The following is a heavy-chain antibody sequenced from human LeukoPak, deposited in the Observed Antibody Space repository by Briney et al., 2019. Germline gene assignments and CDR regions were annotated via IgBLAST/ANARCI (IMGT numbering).Heavy chain of an antibody. V-gene: IGHV4-59*01. CDR3: ARENPSGYYNRPIDY. CDR2: IYYSGSI. D-gene: IGHD3-22*01. CDR1: GASISSYY. Sequence: SETLSLTCTVSGASISSYYWSWIRQPPGKGLEWIGDIYYSGSIKYNPSLKSRVTMSVDTSKNQFSLKLSSVTAADTAVYYCARENPSGYYNRPIDYWGQGALVTVSS. J-gene: IGHJ4*02.